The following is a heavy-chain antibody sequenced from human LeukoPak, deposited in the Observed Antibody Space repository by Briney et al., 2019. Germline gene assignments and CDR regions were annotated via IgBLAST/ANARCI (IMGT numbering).Heavy chain of an antibody. V-gene: IGHV1-8*01. Sequence: ASVKVSCKASGYTFTSYDINWVRQATGQGLEWMGWMNPNSGNTGYAQKFQGRVTMTRNTSISTAYMELSGLRSEDTAVYYCARAESGYYSYYYYYGMDVWGQGTTVTVSS. CDR1: GYTFTSYD. D-gene: IGHD3-3*01. J-gene: IGHJ6*02. CDR2: MNPNSGNT. CDR3: ARAESGYYSYYYYYGMDV.